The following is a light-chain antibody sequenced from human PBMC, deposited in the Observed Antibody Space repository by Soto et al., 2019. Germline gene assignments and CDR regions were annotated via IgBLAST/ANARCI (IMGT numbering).Light chain of an antibody. CDR1: GSDVGGYNY. V-gene: IGLV2-14*03. J-gene: IGLJ1*01. Sequence: QSVLTQLASVSGSPGQSIIVSCTGTGSDVGGYNYVSWYQHHPGKAPKLLIYDVSNRPSGISNRFSGSKSDNTASLTISGLQPEDEADYYCSSYTTSNTRQIVFGTGTKVTVL. CDR2: DVS. CDR3: SSYTTSNTRQIV.